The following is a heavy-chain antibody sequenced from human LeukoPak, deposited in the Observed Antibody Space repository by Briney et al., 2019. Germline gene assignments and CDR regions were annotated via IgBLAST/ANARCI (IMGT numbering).Heavy chain of an antibody. CDR3: ARGTGEGYTYGRYYFDY. Sequence: ASVKVSCKASGYTFTGYYMHWVRQAPGQGLEWMGWINPNSGGTNYAQKFQGRVTMTRDTSISTAYMELSRLRSDDTAVYYCARGTGEGYTYGRYYFDYWGQGTLVTVSS. D-gene: IGHD5-18*01. V-gene: IGHV1-2*02. CDR2: INPNSGGT. CDR1: GYTFTGYY. J-gene: IGHJ4*02.